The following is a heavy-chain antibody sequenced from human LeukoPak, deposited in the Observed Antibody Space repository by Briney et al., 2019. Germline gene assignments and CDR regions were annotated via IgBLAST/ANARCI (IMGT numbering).Heavy chain of an antibody. Sequence: GGSLRLSRAASGFTFSSYAMNWVRRAPGRGLEWVSGFSGSGGTTYYADSVKGRFTISRDNSKNTLYLQMNSLRAEDTAVYYCANGNRCTSPNCLGYYYFYMDVWGKGTTVTVSS. J-gene: IGHJ6*03. CDR3: ANGNRCTSPNCLGYYYFYMDV. CDR1: GFTFSSYA. V-gene: IGHV3-23*01. D-gene: IGHD2-8*01. CDR2: FSGSGGTT.